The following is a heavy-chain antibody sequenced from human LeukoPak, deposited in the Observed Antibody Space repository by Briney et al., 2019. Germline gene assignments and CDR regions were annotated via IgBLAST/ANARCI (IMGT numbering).Heavy chain of an antibody. J-gene: IGHJ4*02. CDR1: GGSISSSSYY. D-gene: IGHD6-19*01. Sequence: SETLSLTCTVSGGSISSSSYYWGWIRQPPGKGLEWIGSIYYSGSTYYNPSLKSRVTISVDTSKNQFSLKLSSVTAADTAVYYCARHPRIAVAGLDCWGQGTLVTVSS. V-gene: IGHV4-39*01. CDR2: IYYSGST. CDR3: ARHPRIAVAGLDC.